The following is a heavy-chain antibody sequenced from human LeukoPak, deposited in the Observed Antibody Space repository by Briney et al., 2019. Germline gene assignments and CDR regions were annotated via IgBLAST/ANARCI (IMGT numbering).Heavy chain of an antibody. CDR3: ASGYSGYDDAFDI. CDR2: IYYSGST. V-gene: IGHV4-30-4*08. CDR1: GGSISSGDYY. J-gene: IGHJ3*02. Sequence: PSETLSLTCTVSGGSISSGDYYWSWIRQPPGKGLEWIGYIYYSGSTYYNPSLKSRVTISVDTSKNQFSLKLSSVTAADTAVYYCASGYSGYDDAFDIWGQGTMVTVSS. D-gene: IGHD5-12*01.